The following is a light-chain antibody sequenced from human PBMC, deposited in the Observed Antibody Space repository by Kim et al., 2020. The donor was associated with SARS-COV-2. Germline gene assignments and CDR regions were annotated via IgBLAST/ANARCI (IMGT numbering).Light chain of an antibody. CDR2: RAS. CDR1: QSVLDSSSNKNY. CDR3: QQYYSTPLT. Sequence: ATINCKSSQSVLDSSSNKNYLSWYQQKPGQPPKLLIYRASTRESGVPDRFSGSGSGTDFTLTISGLQAEDVAVYYCQQYYSTPLTFGGGTKVDIK. V-gene: IGKV4-1*01. J-gene: IGKJ4*01.